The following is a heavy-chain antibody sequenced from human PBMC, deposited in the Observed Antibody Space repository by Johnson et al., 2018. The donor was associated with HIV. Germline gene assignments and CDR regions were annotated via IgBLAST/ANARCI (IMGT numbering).Heavy chain of an antibody. J-gene: IGHJ3*02. V-gene: IGHV3-30*18. Sequence: MQLVESGGGVVQPGRSLRLSCAASGFTFSSYGMHWVRQAPGTGLEWVAVISYDGSNKYYADSVKGRFTISRDNSKNTLYLQMNSLRAEDTAVYYCAKNGGVGGGSSNGAFDIWGQGTMVTVSS. CDR1: GFTFSSYG. D-gene: IGHD2-15*01. CDR2: ISYDGSNK. CDR3: AKNGGVGGGSSNGAFDI.